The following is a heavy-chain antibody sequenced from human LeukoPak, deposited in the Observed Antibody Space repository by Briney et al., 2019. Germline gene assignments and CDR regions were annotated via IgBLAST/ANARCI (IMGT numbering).Heavy chain of an antibody. J-gene: IGHJ5*02. V-gene: IGHV4-34*12. CDR3: EKRGWYFDNCFDP. CDR1: GGSXXGXY. Sequence: TLSLTXXXXGGSXXGXYWSWIGXPPGKGLEWSVEIIHTGRTNYTPSPNFPVTISVATSKTHFSLNLSSVTAADTAVYYCEKRGWYFDNCFDPWGQGTLVTVSS. CDR2: IIHTGRT. D-gene: IGHD3-9*01.